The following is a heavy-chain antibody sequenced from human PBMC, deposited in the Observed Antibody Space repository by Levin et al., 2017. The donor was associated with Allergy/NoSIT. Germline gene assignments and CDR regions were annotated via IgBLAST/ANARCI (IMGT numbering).Heavy chain of an antibody. D-gene: IGHD6-13*01. CDR3: ARDIRIAAAGTPGY. CDR2: IWYDGSNK. J-gene: IGHJ4*02. Sequence: GGSLRLSCAASGFTFSSYGMHWVRQAPGKGLEWVAVIWYDGSNKYYADSVKGRFTISRDNSKNTLYLQMNSLRAEDTAVYYCARDIRIAAAGTPGYWGQGTLVTVSS. V-gene: IGHV3-33*01. CDR1: GFTFSSYG.